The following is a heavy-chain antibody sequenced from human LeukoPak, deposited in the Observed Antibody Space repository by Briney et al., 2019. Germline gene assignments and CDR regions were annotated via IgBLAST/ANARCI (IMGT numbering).Heavy chain of an antibody. J-gene: IGHJ4*02. CDR2: ISGSGGST. V-gene: IGHV3-23*01. CDR1: GFTFSSYA. Sequence: GGSLRLSCAASGFTFSSYAMSWVRQAPGKGLEWVSAISGSGGSTYYADSVKGRFTISRDNSKNTLYLQMNSLRAEDTAVYYCARDLYYYDSSGYPDYWGQGTLVTVSS. CDR3: ARDLYYYDSSGYPDY. D-gene: IGHD3-22*01.